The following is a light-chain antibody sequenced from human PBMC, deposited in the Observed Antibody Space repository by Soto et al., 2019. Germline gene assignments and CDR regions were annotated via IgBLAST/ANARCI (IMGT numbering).Light chain of an antibody. Sequence: AIQMTQSPSSLSASVGDRFTITCRASQGIRNDLGWYQQKPGKAPKLLIYAASSLQSGVPSRFSGSGSGTDFTLTISSLQPEDFATYYCLQDYKYQWTFGQGTKVDI. V-gene: IGKV1-6*01. CDR3: LQDYKYQWT. J-gene: IGKJ1*01. CDR1: QGIRND. CDR2: AAS.